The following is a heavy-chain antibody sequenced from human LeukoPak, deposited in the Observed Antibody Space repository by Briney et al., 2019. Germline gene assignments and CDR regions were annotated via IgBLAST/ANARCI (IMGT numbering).Heavy chain of an antibody. Sequence: GGSLRLSCAASGFTFSSYGMHWVRQAPGKGLEWVAVISYDGSNKYYADSVKGRFTISRDNSKNTLYLQMNSLRAEDTAVYYCARGIPHPGPMRSRGSWVPDAFDIWGQGTMVTVSS. CDR3: ARGIPHPGPMRSRGSWVPDAFDI. J-gene: IGHJ3*02. CDR2: ISYDGSNK. CDR1: GFTFSSYG. D-gene: IGHD2-15*01. V-gene: IGHV3-30*03.